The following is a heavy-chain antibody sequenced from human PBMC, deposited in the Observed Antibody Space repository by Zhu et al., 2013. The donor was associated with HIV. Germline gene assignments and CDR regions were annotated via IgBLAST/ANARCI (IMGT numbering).Heavy chain of an antibody. D-gene: IGHD3-22*01. V-gene: IGHV1-69*01. J-gene: IGHJ4*02. CDR1: GGTFSSYA. Sequence: QVQLVQSGAEVKKPGSSVKVSCKASGGTFSSYAISWVRQAPGQGLEWMGGIIPIFGTANYAQKFQGRVTITADESTSTAYMELSSLRSEDTAVYYCARATGHYYDSSGYYYQPIDYWGQGTLGHRLL. CDR2: IIPIFGTA. CDR3: ARATGHYYDSSGYYYQPIDY.